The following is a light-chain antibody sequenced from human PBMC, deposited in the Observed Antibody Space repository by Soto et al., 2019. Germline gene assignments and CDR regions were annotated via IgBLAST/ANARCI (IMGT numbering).Light chain of an antibody. CDR3: SSYTGSSTLLYV. CDR2: GVS. V-gene: IGLV2-14*01. J-gene: IGLJ1*01. CDR1: SSDVGGYNY. Sequence: QSALTQPASVSGSPGQWITISCTGTSSDVGGYNYVSWYQQHPGKAPKLMIYGVSNRPSGVSNRFSGSKSGNTASLTISGLQAEDEADYYCSSYTGSSTLLYVFGTGTKLTVL.